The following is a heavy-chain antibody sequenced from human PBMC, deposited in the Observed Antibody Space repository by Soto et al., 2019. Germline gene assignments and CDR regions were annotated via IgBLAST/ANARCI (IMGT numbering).Heavy chain of an antibody. D-gene: IGHD3-22*01. CDR1: GYTFTIYG. Sequence: VQLVQSVAEVKKPGASVKVSCKASGYTFTIYGISWVRQAPGQGLEWMGWISAYNGNTNYAQKLQGRVTMTTDTSTITDYKELRSMISDELAVYYCARWFDSSGSVCFVPWGPGT. J-gene: IGHJ5*02. V-gene: IGHV1-18*03. CDR3: ARWFDSSGSVCFVP. CDR2: ISAYNGNT.